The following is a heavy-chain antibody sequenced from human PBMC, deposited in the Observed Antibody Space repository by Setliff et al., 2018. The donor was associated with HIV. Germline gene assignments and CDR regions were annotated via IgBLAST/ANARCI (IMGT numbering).Heavy chain of an antibody. CDR2: ISYSGST. J-gene: IGHJ3*01. D-gene: IGHD7-27*01. CDR1: RGSISTYY. CDR3: ARDGGSSTWGSGAFDV. Sequence: SETLSLTCAVSRGSISTYYWSWIRQPPGKGLEWIGYISYSGSTNYNPSLKSRLTISLDTSKNQFSLKLNSVTAADTAVYYCARDGGSSTWGSGAFDVRGQGTVVTVSS. V-gene: IGHV4-59*01.